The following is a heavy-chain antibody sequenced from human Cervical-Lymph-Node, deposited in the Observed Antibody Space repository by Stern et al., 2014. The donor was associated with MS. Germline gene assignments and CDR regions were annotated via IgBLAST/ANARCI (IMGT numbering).Heavy chain of an antibody. CDR3: ARDTSSPERSDW. CDR2: ITNVGST. D-gene: IGHD1-1*01. V-gene: IGHV3-53*01. CDR1: GFTVSRDY. Sequence: EVQLVESGGGVIQPGGSLRLSWTASGFTVSRDYMTWVRQAPGKGLEWVSLITNVGSTFYTDSLKGRFTISRDDSKNTVYLHMTSLRAEDTAMYYCARDTSSPERSDWWGQGTLVTVSS. J-gene: IGHJ4*02.